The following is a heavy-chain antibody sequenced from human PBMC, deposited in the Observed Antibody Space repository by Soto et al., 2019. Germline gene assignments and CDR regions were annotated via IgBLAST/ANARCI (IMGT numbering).Heavy chain of an antibody. J-gene: IGHJ4*02. D-gene: IGHD3-22*01. CDR3: AKDRTPYYDSSGYYYGSFDY. Sequence: GGSLKLSCAASGFTFSSYAMSWVRQAPGKGLEWVSAISGSGGSTYYADSVKGRFTISRDNSKNTLYLQMNSLRAEDTAVYYCAKDRTPYYDSSGYYYGSFDYWGQGTLVTVSS. CDR2: ISGSGGST. V-gene: IGHV3-23*01. CDR1: GFTFSSYA.